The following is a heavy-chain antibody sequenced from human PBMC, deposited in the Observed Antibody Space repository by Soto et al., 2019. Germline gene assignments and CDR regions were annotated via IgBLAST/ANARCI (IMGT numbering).Heavy chain of an antibody. J-gene: IGHJ3*02. CDR2: IYYSGST. Sequence: PSETLSLTCTVSGGSISSGGYYWSWIRQHPGKGLEWIGYIYYSGSTYYNPSIKSRVTISVDTSKNQFSLKLSSVTAADTAVYYCAGDKKGMVRAVRDAFDIWGQGTMVTVSS. CDR3: AGDKKGMVRAVRDAFDI. D-gene: IGHD3-10*01. V-gene: IGHV4-31*03. CDR1: GGSISSGGYY.